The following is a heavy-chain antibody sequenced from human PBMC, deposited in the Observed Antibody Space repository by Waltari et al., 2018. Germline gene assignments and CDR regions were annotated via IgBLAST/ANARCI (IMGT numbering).Heavy chain of an antibody. Sequence: QLQLQESGPGLVKPSETLSLTCTVSGGSISSSSYYWGWLRQPPGKGLEWIGTISYSGSTYYNPSLKSRVTISVDTSKNQFTLRLSFVTAADTAVYYCASLPYGDQIDSWGQGTLVTVSS. CDR1: GGSISSSSYY. J-gene: IGHJ4*02. D-gene: IGHD4-17*01. CDR2: ISYSGST. V-gene: IGHV4-39*01. CDR3: ASLPYGDQIDS.